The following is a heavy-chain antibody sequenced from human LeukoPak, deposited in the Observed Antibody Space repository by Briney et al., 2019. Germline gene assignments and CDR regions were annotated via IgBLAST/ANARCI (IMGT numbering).Heavy chain of an antibody. CDR3: AKDVVSGMASSYYYYYMDV. J-gene: IGHJ6*03. Sequence: GGSLRLSCAASGCSFSIYGMHWVRQAPGKGLEWVAVIWYDGSNKYYADSVKGRFTISRDNSKNTLYLQMNSLRAEDTAVYYCAKDVVSGMASSYYYYYMDVWGKGTTLTVSS. CDR1: GCSFSIYG. V-gene: IGHV3-33*06. D-gene: IGHD3-16*01. CDR2: IWYDGSNK.